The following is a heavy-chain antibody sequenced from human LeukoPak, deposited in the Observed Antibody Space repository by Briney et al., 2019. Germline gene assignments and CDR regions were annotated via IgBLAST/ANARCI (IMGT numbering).Heavy chain of an antibody. Sequence: SETLSLTCTVSGGSISSYYWSWIRQPAGRGLEWIGRIYTSGSTNYNPSLKSRVTMSVDTSKNQFSLKLSSVTAADTAVYYCARGYYDILTGYHYYFDYWGQGTLVTVSS. CDR3: ARGYYDILTGYHYYFDY. J-gene: IGHJ4*02. CDR2: IYTSGST. V-gene: IGHV4-4*07. CDR1: GGSISSYY. D-gene: IGHD3-9*01.